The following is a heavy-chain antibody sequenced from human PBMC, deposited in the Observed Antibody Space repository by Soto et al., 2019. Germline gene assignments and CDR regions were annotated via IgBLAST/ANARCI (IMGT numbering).Heavy chain of an antibody. Sequence: EGSLRLSCAASGFTFSSYAMSWVRQAPGKGLEWVSAISGRGGSTYYADSVKCRFTISRDNSKHPLYLQTHSLRAEDTAVYYCAKDGDYYDSSGYYFDYWGQGT. CDR1: GFTFSSYA. CDR2: ISGRGGST. J-gene: IGHJ4*02. D-gene: IGHD3-22*01. V-gene: IGHV3-23*01. CDR3: AKDGDYYDSSGYYFDY.